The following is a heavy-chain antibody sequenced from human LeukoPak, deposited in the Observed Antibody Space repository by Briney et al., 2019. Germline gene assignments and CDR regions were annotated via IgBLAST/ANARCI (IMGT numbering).Heavy chain of an antibody. V-gene: IGHV3-21*01. Sequence: GGSLRLSCAASGFTFSSYTMNWVRQAPGRGLEWVSSFSSSSIYIYYADSLKGRFTISRDNAKNSLYLQMNSLRAEDTAVYYCARRYCSGGSCYDWLDSWGQGTLVTVSS. CDR2: FSSSSIYI. CDR3: ARRYCSGGSCYDWLDS. D-gene: IGHD2-15*01. J-gene: IGHJ5*01. CDR1: GFTFSSYT.